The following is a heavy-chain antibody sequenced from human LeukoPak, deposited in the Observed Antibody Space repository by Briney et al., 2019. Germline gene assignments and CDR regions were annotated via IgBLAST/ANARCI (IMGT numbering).Heavy chain of an antibody. CDR1: GGSISSSSYY. V-gene: IGHV4-39*01. CDR2: IYYSGST. Sequence: SSETLSLTCTVSGGSISSSSYYWGWIRQPPGKGLEWIGSIYYSGSTYYNPSLKSRVTISVDTSKNQFSLKLSSVTAADTAVYYCARHGITMVRGVSHNWFDPWGQGTLVTVSS. D-gene: IGHD3-10*01. CDR3: ARHGITMVRGVSHNWFDP. J-gene: IGHJ5*02.